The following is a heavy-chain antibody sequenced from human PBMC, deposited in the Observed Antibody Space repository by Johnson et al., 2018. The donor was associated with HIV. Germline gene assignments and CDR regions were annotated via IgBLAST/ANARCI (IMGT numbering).Heavy chain of an antibody. CDR2: ISGSGGST. CDR3: AKTEDAFDI. CDR1: GFTFSNYA. Sequence: VQLVESGGGVVQPGGSLRLSCAASGFTFSNYAMNWVRQAPGKGLEWVSAISGSGGSTYSVDSVKGRFTISRDNSKNTLYLQMNSLRAEDTAVYYCAKTEDAFDIWGQGTMVTVSS. J-gene: IGHJ3*02. V-gene: IGHV3-23*04.